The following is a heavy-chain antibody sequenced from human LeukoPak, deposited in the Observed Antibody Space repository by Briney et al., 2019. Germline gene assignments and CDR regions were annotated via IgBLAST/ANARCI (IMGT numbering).Heavy chain of an antibody. CDR2: MNPDNGNT. Sequence: ASVKISCKPSRYTFTKFDINWVRQAPGQGLEWMGWMNPDNGNTGYAQKFQGRVSMSGYTSTRTPFMVMSSLRPDDTAVYFCARGTREGISSDYWGEGTLVTVSS. CDR1: RYTFTKFD. D-gene: IGHD1-26*01. CDR3: ARGTREGISSDY. J-gene: IGHJ4*02. V-gene: IGHV1-8*01.